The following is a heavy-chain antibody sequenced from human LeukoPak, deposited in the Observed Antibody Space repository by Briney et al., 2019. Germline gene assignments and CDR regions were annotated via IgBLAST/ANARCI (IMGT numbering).Heavy chain of an antibody. CDR3: ARGAPSLSYFES. CDR2: IYYSGST. J-gene: IGHJ4*01. CDR1: GGSVSGYY. D-gene: IGHD2/OR15-2a*01. Sequence: PSETLSLTCPVYGGSVSGYYWTWVRQPPGKGLEWIGCIYYSGSTNYNPSLKSRVTISVDTSKNQFSLKLSSVTAADTAVYYCARGAPSLSYFESRGHGNLVTVSS. V-gene: IGHV4-59*02.